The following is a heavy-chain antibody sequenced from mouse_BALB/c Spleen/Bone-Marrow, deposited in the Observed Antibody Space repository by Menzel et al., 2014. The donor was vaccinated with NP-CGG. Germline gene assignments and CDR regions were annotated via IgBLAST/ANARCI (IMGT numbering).Heavy chain of an antibody. Sequence: EVKLMESGAELVKPGASVKLSCTASGFNIKDTYMHWAKQRPEQGLEWIGRIDPANGNTKYDPKFQGKATITADTSSNTAYLQLSSLTSEDTAVYYCARYNYGSSQFAYWGQGTLVTVSA. D-gene: IGHD1-1*01. J-gene: IGHJ3*01. CDR1: GFNIKDTY. V-gene: IGHV14-3*02. CDR3: ARYNYGSSQFAY. CDR2: IDPANGNT.